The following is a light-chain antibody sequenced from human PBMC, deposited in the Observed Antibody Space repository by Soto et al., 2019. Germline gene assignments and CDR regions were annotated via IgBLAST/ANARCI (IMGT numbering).Light chain of an antibody. CDR3: CSFTTSSTLV. Sequence: QSALTQPRSVSGSPGQSVTISCSGTSSDVGGYEYVSWYQQHPGKAPRLLIYHVGQRPSGVPDRFSGSKSGTTASLTISGLQAEDEADYFCCSFTTSSTLVFGTGTKLTVL. V-gene: IGLV2-11*01. CDR2: HVG. J-gene: IGLJ1*01. CDR1: SSDVGGYEY.